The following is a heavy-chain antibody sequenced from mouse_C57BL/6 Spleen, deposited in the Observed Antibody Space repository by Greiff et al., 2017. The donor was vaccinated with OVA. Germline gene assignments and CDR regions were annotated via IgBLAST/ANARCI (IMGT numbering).Heavy chain of an antibody. D-gene: IGHD2-5*01. CDR1: GYSITSGYY. CDR2: ISYDGSN. V-gene: IGHV3-6*01. Sequence: EVKLQESGPGLVKPSQSLSLTCSVTGYSITSGYYWNWIRQFPGNKLEWMGYISYDGSNNYNPSLKNRISITRDTSKNQFFLKLNSVTTEDTATYYCARDNYSKRVFDYWGQGTTLTVSS. CDR3: ARDNYSKRVFDY. J-gene: IGHJ2*01.